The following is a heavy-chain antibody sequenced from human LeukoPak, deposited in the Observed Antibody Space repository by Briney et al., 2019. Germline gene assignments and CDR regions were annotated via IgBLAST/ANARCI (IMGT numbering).Heavy chain of an antibody. CDR2: IYYSGST. CDR1: GGSISSSSYY. Sequence: SETLSLTCTVSGGSISSSSYYWGWIRQPPGKGLEWIGSIYYSGSTYYNPSLKSRVTISVDTSKNQFSLKLSSVTAADTAVYYCARHLEAVVVVAAWGQGTMVTVSS. D-gene: IGHD2-15*01. J-gene: IGHJ3*01. V-gene: IGHV4-39*01. CDR3: ARHLEAVVVVAA.